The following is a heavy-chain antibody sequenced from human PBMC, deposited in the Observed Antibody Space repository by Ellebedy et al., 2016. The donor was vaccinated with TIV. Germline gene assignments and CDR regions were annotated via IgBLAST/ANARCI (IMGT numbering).Heavy chain of an antibody. V-gene: IGHV3-11*01. Sequence: GESLKISCAASGFTFSDHHMSWVRQAPGKGLEWISYVSSSSATTYYADSVKGRFTISRDNAKNSLSLQMNSLRAEDTAVYYCARRSYDSSGVGYFDYWGQGTLVTVSS. CDR1: GFTFSDHH. J-gene: IGHJ4*02. CDR3: ARRSYDSSGVGYFDY. D-gene: IGHD3-22*01. CDR2: VSSSSATT.